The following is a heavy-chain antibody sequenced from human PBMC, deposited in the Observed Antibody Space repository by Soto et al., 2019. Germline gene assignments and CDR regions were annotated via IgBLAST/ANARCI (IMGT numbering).Heavy chain of an antibody. CDR2: IYYSGST. CDR1: GGSVSSGSYC. J-gene: IGHJ5*02. Sequence: PSETLSLTCTVSGGSVSSGSYCWSWIRQPPGKGLEWIGYIYYSGSTNYNPSLKSRVTISVDTSKNQFSLKLSSVTAADTAVYYCARAGYGSGSDWFDPWGQGTLVTVSS. CDR3: ARAGYGSGSDWFDP. V-gene: IGHV4-61*01. D-gene: IGHD3-10*01.